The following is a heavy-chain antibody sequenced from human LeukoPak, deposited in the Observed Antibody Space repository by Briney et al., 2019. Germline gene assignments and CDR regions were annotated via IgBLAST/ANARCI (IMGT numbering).Heavy chain of an antibody. CDR3: AREVARGSYPRSHFDY. Sequence: PGRSLRLSCAASGFTFSSYGMHWVRQAPGKGLEWVAVIWYDGSNKYYADSVKGRFTISRDNSKNTLYLQMNSLRAEDTAVYYCAREVARGSYPRSHFDYWGQGTLVTVSS. CDR1: GFTFSSYG. V-gene: IGHV3-33*01. J-gene: IGHJ4*02. CDR2: IWYDGSNK. D-gene: IGHD1-26*01.